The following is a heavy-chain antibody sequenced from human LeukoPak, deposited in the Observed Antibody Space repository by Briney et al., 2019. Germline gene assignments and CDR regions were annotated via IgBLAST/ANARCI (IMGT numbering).Heavy chain of an antibody. J-gene: IGHJ6*02. V-gene: IGHV3-53*01. CDR1: GFTVSSNY. CDR2: IYSGGSI. CDR3: ARDRVYSEYRIEV. Sequence: PGGSLRLSYVASGFTVSSNYMSWVRQAPGKGLEWVSVIYSGGSIYYADAGKGRLVTSRDNSTTTMYLQMTCLRAEETAISYCARDRVYSEYRIEVSGPRATVSASS. D-gene: IGHD6-13*01.